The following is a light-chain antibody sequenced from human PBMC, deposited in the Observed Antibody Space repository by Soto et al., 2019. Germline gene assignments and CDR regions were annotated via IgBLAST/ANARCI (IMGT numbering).Light chain of an antibody. CDR1: QSVNTN. CDR2: GAS. CDR3: QQYQSGYT. V-gene: IGKV3D-15*01. Sequence: EIVMTQSPATLSVSPGERATLSCRTSQSVNTNLAWYQQKPGQAPRLLIYGASTRATGIPGRFSGSGSATEFTLTISSLQSEDFAAYYCQQYQSGYTFGLGTKLEIK. J-gene: IGKJ2*01.